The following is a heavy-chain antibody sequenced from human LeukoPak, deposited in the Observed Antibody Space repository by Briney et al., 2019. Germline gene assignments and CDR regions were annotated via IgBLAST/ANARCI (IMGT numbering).Heavy chain of an antibody. J-gene: IGHJ6*02. Sequence: GGSLRLSCAASGLTFSSYEMNWVRQAPGKGLEWVSYISSSGSTIYYADSVKGRFTISRDNAKNSLYLQMNSLRAEDTAVYYCARIGGGYYYGMDVWGQGTTVTVSS. CDR2: ISSSGSTI. V-gene: IGHV3-48*03. D-gene: IGHD4-23*01. CDR1: GLTFSSYE. CDR3: ARIGGGYYYGMDV.